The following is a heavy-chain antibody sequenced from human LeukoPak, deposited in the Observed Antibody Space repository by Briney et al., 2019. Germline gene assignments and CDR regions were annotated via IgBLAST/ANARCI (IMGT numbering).Heavy chain of an antibody. J-gene: IGHJ5*02. CDR2: IKQDGSEK. D-gene: IGHD2-2*01. V-gene: IGHV3-7*01. CDR1: GFTFSSYW. Sequence: PGGSLRLSCAASGFTFSSYWMSWVRQAPGKGLEWVANIKQDGSEKYYVDSVKGRFTISRDNAKNSLYLQMNSLRAEDTAVYYCARVNLNWKYAPSNYFDPWGQGTLVIVSS. CDR3: ARVNLNWKYAPSNYFDP.